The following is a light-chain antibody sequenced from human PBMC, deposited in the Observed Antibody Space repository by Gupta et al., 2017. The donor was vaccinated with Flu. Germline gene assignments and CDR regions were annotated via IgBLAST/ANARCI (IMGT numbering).Light chain of an antibody. CDR1: DIGRKR. CDR3: QVWDSSSDHYV. V-gene: IGLV3-21*02. CDR2: DDS. J-gene: IGLJ1*01. Sequence: SYVLTQPASVSVAPGQTAHITCGGDDIGRKRVRWYQKKQGQAPVLVVYDDSDRPSGIPERFSASNSGNTATLTIGRVEAGDEADYYCQVWDSSSDHYVFGTGTKVTVL.